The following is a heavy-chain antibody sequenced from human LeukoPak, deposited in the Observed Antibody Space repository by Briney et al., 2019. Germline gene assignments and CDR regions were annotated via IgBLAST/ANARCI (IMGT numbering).Heavy chain of an antibody. J-gene: IGHJ4*02. CDR3: ARDQEGFDY. V-gene: IGHV1-46*01. CDR2: IYPRDGST. CDR1: GYTFTSNY. Sequence: ASVKVSCKASGYTFTSNYIHWVRQAPGQGLEWMGMIYPRDGSTSYAQKFQGRDTVTRDTSTSTVHMELSGLRSEDTAVYYCARDQEGFDYWGQGTLVTVSS.